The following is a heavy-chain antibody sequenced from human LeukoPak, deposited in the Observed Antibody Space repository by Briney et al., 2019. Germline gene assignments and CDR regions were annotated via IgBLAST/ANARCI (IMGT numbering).Heavy chain of an antibody. D-gene: IGHD6-19*01. CDR2: ISGSGGST. CDR3: AKDAGAAVAGRGFDY. CDR1: GFTFSSYA. Sequence: GGSLRLSCAASGFTFSSYAMSWVRQAPGKGLEWVSDISGSGGSTYYADSVKGRFTISRDNSKNTLYLQMNSLRAEDTAVYYCAKDAGAAVAGRGFDYWGQGALVTVSS. V-gene: IGHV3-23*01. J-gene: IGHJ4*02.